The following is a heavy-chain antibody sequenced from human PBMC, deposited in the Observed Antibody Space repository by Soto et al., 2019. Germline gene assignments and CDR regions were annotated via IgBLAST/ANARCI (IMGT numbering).Heavy chain of an antibody. CDR3: AQSFKDSTRDLNIEY. J-gene: IGHJ4*02. CDR2: ISGSGGST. D-gene: IGHD2-2*01. V-gene: IGHV3-23*01. CDR1: GFTFSSYA. Sequence: GGSLRLSCAASGFTFSSYAMSWVRQAPGKGLEWVSAISGSGGSTYYADSVKGRFTISRDNSKNTLYLQMNSLRAEDTAVYYCAQSFKDSTRDLNIEYWGQGTLVTVSS.